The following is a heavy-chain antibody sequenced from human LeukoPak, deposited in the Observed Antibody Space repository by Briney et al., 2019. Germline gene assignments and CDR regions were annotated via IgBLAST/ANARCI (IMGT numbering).Heavy chain of an antibody. D-gene: IGHD2-15*01. CDR1: GFTFSSYA. V-gene: IGHV3-23*01. Sequence: GGSLRLSCAASGFTFSSYAMSWVRQAPGKGLEWVSAISGSGGSTYYADSVKGRFTISRDNSKNTLYLQMNSLRAEDTAVYYCAKLSLVVVATASDYWGQGTLVTVSS. CDR2: ISGSGGST. J-gene: IGHJ4*02. CDR3: AKLSLVVVATASDY.